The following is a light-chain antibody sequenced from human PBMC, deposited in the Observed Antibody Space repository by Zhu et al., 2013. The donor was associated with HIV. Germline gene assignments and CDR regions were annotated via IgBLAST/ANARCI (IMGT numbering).Light chain of an antibody. J-gene: IGLJ3*02. CDR2: DND. Sequence: QSVLTQPPSVSAAPGQKVTISCSGTSPNIGSNYVCWFQQLPGTAPKLLIYDNDKRHSGIPERFSGSSSGTSATLAITGLQTGDEADYYCGAWDSSLSAWVFGGGTRTDR. CDR3: GAWDSSLSAWV. CDR1: SPNIGSNY. V-gene: IGLV1-51*01.